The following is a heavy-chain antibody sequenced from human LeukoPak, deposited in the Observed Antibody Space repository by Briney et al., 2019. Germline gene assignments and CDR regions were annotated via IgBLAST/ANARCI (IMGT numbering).Heavy chain of an antibody. CDR1: GFTFDAYA. J-gene: IGHJ3*02. V-gene: IGHV3-9*01. D-gene: IGHD6-13*01. Sequence: SLTLSCAASGFTFDAYAMHWVRHAPGEGLEWVSGISWNGGSIGYADSVKGRFTISRDNAKNSLYLQMNSLRAEDTALYYCAKEKDSSSNAFDIWGQGTMVTVSS. CDR3: AKEKDSSSNAFDI. CDR2: ISWNGGSI.